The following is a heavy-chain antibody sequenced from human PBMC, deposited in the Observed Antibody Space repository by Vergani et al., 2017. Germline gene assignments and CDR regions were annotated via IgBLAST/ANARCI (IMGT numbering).Heavy chain of an antibody. CDR2: ISYDGSNK. CDR1: GFTFSSYA. Sequence: QLVESGGGWVQPGGSLRLSCAASGFTFSSYAMHWVRQAPGKGLEWVAVISYDGSNKYYADSVKGRFTISRDNSKNTLYLQMNSLRAEDTAVYYCAIQGAAAADYWGQGTLVTVSS. D-gene: IGHD6-13*01. V-gene: IGHV3-30-3*01. J-gene: IGHJ4*02. CDR3: AIQGAAAADY.